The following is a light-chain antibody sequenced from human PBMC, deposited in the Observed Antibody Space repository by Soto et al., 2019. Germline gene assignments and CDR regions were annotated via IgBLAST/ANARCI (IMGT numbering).Light chain of an antibody. V-gene: IGKV1-12*01. CDR2: AAS. CDR3: QQGNSFPVT. CDR1: QGIGNW. Sequence: DLQMTQSPSSVSASVGDRVTITCRASQGIGNWLAWYQQKPGKAPKLLIYAASSLQSGVPSRFSGSGSGTDFTLTISSVQPEDFATYSCQQGNSFPVTFGQGTRLEIK. J-gene: IGKJ5*01.